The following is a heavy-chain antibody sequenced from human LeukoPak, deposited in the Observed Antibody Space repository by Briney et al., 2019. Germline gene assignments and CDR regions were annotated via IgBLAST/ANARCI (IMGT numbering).Heavy chain of an antibody. D-gene: IGHD1-26*01. Sequence: TSETLSLTCTVSGYSISSGYYWGWIRQPPGKGLEWIGSIYYSGSTYYNPSLKSRVTISVDTSKNQFSLKLSSVTAADTAVYYCARGSGSYGTAYFDYWGQGTLVTVSS. CDR1: GYSISSGYY. CDR2: IYYSGST. CDR3: ARGSGSYGTAYFDY. V-gene: IGHV4-38-2*02. J-gene: IGHJ4*02.